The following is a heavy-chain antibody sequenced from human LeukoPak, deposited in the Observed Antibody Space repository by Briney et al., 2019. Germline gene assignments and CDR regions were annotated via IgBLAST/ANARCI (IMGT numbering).Heavy chain of an antibody. CDR1: GFTFSSYA. CDR2: ISGSGGST. Sequence: GGSLRLSCAASGFTFSSYAMSWVRQAPGKGLEWVSGISGSGGSTYYADPVKGRFTISRDNSKNTLYLQMNSLRAEDTAVYYCARVRGSGSYYNLYYFDYWGQGTLVTVSS. J-gene: IGHJ4*02. D-gene: IGHD3-10*01. CDR3: ARVRGSGSYYNLYYFDY. V-gene: IGHV3-23*01.